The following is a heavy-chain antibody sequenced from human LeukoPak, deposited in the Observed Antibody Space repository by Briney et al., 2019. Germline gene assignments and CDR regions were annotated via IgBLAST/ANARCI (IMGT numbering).Heavy chain of an antibody. Sequence: GGSLRLSCAASGFTFNRYAVHWVRQAPGKGLEWVAVLSSDGTDKHYADSVKGRFTISRGNSKNTLYVQMNSPRGEDTAVYYCARDLSGAADYYFDYWGQGTLVTVSS. V-gene: IGHV3-30-3*01. J-gene: IGHJ4*02. CDR2: LSSDGTDK. CDR3: ARDLSGAADYYFDY. D-gene: IGHD6-19*01. CDR1: GFTFNRYA.